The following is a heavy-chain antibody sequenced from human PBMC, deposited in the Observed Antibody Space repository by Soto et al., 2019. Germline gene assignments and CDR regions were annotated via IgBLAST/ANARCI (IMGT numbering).Heavy chain of an antibody. CDR1: GYTFTGYY. Sequence: ASVKVSCKASGYTFTGYYMHWVRQAPGQGLEWMGWINPNSGGTNYAQKFQGWVTMTRDTSISTAYMELSRLRSDDTAVYYCARDSLRRDSGIAAVGTWWFDPWGQGTLVTVSS. V-gene: IGHV1-2*04. CDR2: INPNSGGT. CDR3: ARDSLRRDSGIAAVGTWWFDP. J-gene: IGHJ5*02. D-gene: IGHD6-13*01.